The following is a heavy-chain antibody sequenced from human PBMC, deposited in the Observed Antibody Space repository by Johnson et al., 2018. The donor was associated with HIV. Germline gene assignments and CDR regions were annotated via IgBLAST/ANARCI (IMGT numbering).Heavy chain of an antibody. CDR3: TAPIVGAIDAFDI. CDR1: GFTFSNAW. J-gene: IGHJ3*02. Sequence: VQLVESGGGLVKPGGSLRLSCAASGFTFSNAWMTWVRQAPGKGLEWVGRIKSKINGGTTDYAAPVTGRFSISRDDAKNTLYLQMNSLEPEDPAVYYCTAPIVGAIDAFDIWGQGTKVTVSS. CDR2: IKSKINGGTT. D-gene: IGHD1-26*01. V-gene: IGHV3-15*01.